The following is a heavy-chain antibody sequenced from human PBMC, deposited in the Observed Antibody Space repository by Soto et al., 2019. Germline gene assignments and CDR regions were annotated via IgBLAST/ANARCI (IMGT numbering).Heavy chain of an antibody. CDR1: CGSSSSGGYY. J-gene: IGHJ4*02. CDR3: ARVPPTEKAMVSYFDF. CDR2: ISYSARL. Sequence: SETLSITCTVSCGSSSSGGYYWSWIRQPPGEGLEWIGYISYSARLDYNPSLESRVTISVDTSKNQFSLKLSAVSAADTAVYYCARVPPTEKAMVSYFDFGGQGTLVTVSS. V-gene: IGHV4-30-4*01. D-gene: IGHD5-18*01.